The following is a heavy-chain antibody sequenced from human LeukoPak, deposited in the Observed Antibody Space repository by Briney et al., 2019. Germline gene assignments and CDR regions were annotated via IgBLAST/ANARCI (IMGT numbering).Heavy chain of an antibody. Sequence: SATLSLTCTVSGGSIGTYYWSWVRPSPGKGLEWIGYIYVTGNRYNPYLQSRVTISVDTSRNQFFLKMSSVTAADTAVYCARHIGGGIEDMDVWGKGTKVTVSS. V-gene: IGHV4-59*08. D-gene: IGHD3-16*02. CDR3: ARHIGGGIEDMDV. J-gene: IGHJ6*03. CDR2: IYVTGN. CDR1: GGSIGTYY.